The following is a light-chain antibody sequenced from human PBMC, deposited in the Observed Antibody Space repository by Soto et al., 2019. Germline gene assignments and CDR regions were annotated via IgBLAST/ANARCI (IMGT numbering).Light chain of an antibody. CDR3: QQYNTWPYT. CDR1: QSVSSN. Sequence: EIVMTQSPATLSVSPGERATLSCRASQSVSSNLAWYQQKPGQAPRLIIYGASTRSTGIPVRFSGSGSGTEFTLTISSLQSVDFAVYYCQQYNTWPYTFGQGTKLEIK. J-gene: IGKJ2*01. CDR2: GAS. V-gene: IGKV3-15*01.